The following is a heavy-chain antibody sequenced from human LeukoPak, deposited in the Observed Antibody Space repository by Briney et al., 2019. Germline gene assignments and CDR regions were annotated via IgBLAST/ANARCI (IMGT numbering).Heavy chain of an antibody. CDR3: ARGAPFYYDSSGYCDY. D-gene: IGHD3-22*01. CDR1: GFTFSSYG. Sequence: PGGSLRLSCAASGFTFSSYGMHWVRQAPGKGLEWVAFIRHDGSNKYYADSVKGRFTISRDNAKNSLYLQMSSLRADDTAVYYCARGAPFYYDSSGYCDYWGQGTLVTVSS. CDR2: IRHDGSNK. J-gene: IGHJ4*02. V-gene: IGHV3-30*02.